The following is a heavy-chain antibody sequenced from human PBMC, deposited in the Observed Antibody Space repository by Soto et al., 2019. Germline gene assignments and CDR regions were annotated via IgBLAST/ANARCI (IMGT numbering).Heavy chain of an antibody. D-gene: IGHD5-12*01. V-gene: IGHV4-61*01. Sequence: PSETLSLTCTVSGGTISGSTDYWSWIRQSPGKGLEWLGYIYNNGRSNSNPSLKSRITISVDTSNNRFSLRLRSVTPADTAVYHCARDGSSSWYDVWGQGTLVTVSS. CDR3: ARDGSSSWYDV. J-gene: IGHJ4*02. CDR1: GGTISGSTDY. CDR2: IYNNGRS.